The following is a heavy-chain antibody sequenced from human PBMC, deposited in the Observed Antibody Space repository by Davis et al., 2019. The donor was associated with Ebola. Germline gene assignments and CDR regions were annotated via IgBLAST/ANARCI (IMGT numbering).Heavy chain of an antibody. Sequence: ASVTVSCKASGYTFTSYALHWLRQAPGQRLEWMGWINAGNGNTKYSQKFQGRVTITRDTSASTAYMELSSLRSEDTAVYYCARSSRASGDYWGQGTLVTVSS. CDR2: INAGNGNT. D-gene: IGHD3-3*01. CDR3: ARSSRASGDY. J-gene: IGHJ4*02. V-gene: IGHV1-3*01. CDR1: GYTFTSYA.